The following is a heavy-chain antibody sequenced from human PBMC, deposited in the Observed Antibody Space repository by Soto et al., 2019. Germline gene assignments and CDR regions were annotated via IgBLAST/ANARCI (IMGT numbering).Heavy chain of an antibody. CDR1: GYSLTSYW. V-gene: IGHV5-10-1*01. D-gene: IGHD5-12*01. J-gene: IGHJ6*02. CDR3: ARLALATRRGYYGMDV. Sequence: EVQLVQSGAEVKKPGESLRISCKGSGYSLTSYWMRWVRQMLGKGLEWMGRLDPSDSYTNYSPSFQGHVTISADKSISTTYLQWSSLKASDTAMYYCARLALATRRGYYGMDVWGQGTTVTVSS. CDR2: LDPSDSYT.